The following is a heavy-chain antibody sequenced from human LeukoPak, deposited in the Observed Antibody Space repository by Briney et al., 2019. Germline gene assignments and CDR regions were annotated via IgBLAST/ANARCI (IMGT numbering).Heavy chain of an antibody. CDR3: AKVSCGGDCYFSQMDY. CDR1: GFTFSSYA. D-gene: IGHD2-21*02. CDR2: ISGSGGST. J-gene: IGHJ4*02. Sequence: PGGSLRLSCAASGFTFSSYAMSWVRQAPGKGLEWVSAISGSGGSTYYADSVKGRFTISRDNSKNTLYLQMNSLRAEDTAVYYCAKVSCGGDCYFSQMDYWGQGTLVTVSS. V-gene: IGHV3-23*01.